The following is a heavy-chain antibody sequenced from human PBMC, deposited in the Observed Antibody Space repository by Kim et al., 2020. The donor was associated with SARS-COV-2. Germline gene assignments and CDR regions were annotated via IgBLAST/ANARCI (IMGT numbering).Heavy chain of an antibody. Sequence: GGSLRLSCATSGFTLGDYAMHWVRQGPGKGLEWVSGISWNSGRIDYADSVKGRFTISKDNAKNSLFLQMNSLRVEDTALYYCARDRGGTHYSPDMDVWGQGITVTVSS. D-gene: IGHD2-15*01. CDR3: ARDRGGTHYSPDMDV. J-gene: IGHJ6*02. V-gene: IGHV3-9*01. CDR1: GFTLGDYA. CDR2: ISWNSGRI.